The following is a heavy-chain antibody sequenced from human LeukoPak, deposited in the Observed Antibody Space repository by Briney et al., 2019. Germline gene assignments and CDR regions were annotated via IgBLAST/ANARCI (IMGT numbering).Heavy chain of an antibody. V-gene: IGHV3-66*01. CDR1: GFTVSSNY. CDR2: IYVGGST. J-gene: IGHJ4*02. CDR3: ASPGDSSGYCY. D-gene: IGHD3-22*01. Sequence: GGSLRLSCAASGFTVSSNYMSWVRQAPGKGLEWVSVIYVGGSTFYADSVKGRFTISRDNPKNTLYLQMNSLRAEGTAVYYCASPGDSSGYCYWGQGTLVTVSS.